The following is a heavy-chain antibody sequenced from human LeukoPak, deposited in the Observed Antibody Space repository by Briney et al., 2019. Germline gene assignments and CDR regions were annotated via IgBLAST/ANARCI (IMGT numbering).Heavy chain of an antibody. CDR1: GYTLTELS. CDR3: ATSNDYSDLY. D-gene: IGHD4-11*01. V-gene: IGHV1-24*01. Sequence: ASVKVSCKVSGYTLTELSMHWVRQAPGKGLEWMGGFDPEDGETIYAQKFQGRVTMTEHTSTDTAYMELSSLRSEDTAVYYCATSNDYSDLYWGQGTLVTVSS. J-gene: IGHJ4*02. CDR2: FDPEDGET.